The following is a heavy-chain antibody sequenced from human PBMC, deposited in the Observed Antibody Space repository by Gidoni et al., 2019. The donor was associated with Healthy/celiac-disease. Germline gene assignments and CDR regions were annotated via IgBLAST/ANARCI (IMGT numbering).Heavy chain of an antibody. J-gene: IGHJ1*01. Sequence: QVQLVQSGAEVKKPGASVKVSCKASGYTFTSYAMHWVRQAPGQRLEWMGWINAGNGNTKYSQKFQGRVTITRDTSASTAYMELSSLRSEDTAVYYCARDGCSGGSCYADRWYFQHWGQGTLVTVSS. CDR1: GYTFTSYA. V-gene: IGHV1-3*01. D-gene: IGHD2-15*01. CDR3: ARDGCSGGSCYADRWYFQH. CDR2: INAGNGNT.